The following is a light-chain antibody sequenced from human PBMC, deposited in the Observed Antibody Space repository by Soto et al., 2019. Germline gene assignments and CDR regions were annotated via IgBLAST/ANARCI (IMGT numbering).Light chain of an antibody. CDR2: IND. CDR3: ATWDDDLNAAV. CDR1: SSNIAGNT. J-gene: IGLJ7*01. Sequence: QSVLTQPPSLSGTPGQRVTISCSGSSSNIAGNTVHWYQHLPGTAPKLLIYINDQRPSGVPGRFSASTSGTSASLAISGLQSDDEADYYSATWDDDLNAAVFGGGTQLTVL. V-gene: IGLV1-44*01.